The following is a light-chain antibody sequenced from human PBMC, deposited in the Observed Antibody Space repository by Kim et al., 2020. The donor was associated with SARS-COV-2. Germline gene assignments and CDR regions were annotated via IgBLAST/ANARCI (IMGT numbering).Light chain of an antibody. Sequence: SYELTQPPSVSVAPGKTAIITCGGNDIGGKSVHWYQEKPGQAPVMVIYYNTDRPSGIPERVSGSNSGNTATLTINRVEAGDEAHYYCQVWDRSSDHVVFG. CDR3: QVWDRSSDHVV. CDR2: YNT. J-gene: IGLJ2*01. CDR1: DIGGKS. V-gene: IGLV3-21*04.